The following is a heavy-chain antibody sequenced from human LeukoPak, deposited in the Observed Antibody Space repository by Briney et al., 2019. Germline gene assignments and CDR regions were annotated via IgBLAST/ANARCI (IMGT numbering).Heavy chain of an antibody. V-gene: IGHV5-51*01. J-gene: IGHJ5*02. Sequence: GESLKISCKGSGYSFTNYWIGWVRQMPGKGLEWMGIIYPGDSDTRYSPSFQGQVTISADKSISTAYLQWSSLKASDTAMYYCARHYCSGGSCYSGWFDPWGQGTLVTVSS. CDR2: IYPGDSDT. CDR3: ARHYCSGGSCYSGWFDP. D-gene: IGHD2-15*01. CDR1: GYSFTNYW.